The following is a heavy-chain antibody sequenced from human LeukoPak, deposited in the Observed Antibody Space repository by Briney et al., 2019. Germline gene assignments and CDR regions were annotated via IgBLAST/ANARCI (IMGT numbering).Heavy chain of an antibody. CDR2: IYYSGST. CDR3: ARLSLYSETIDRSFDY. J-gene: IGHJ4*02. V-gene: IGHV4-39*01. CDR1: GGSISSSSYY. D-gene: IGHD3-22*01. Sequence: PSETLSLTCTVSGGSISSSSYYWGWIRQPPGKGLEWIGSIYYSGSTYYNPSLKSRVTISVDTSKNQFSLKLSSVTAADTAVYYCARLSLYSETIDRSFDYWGQGTPVTVSS.